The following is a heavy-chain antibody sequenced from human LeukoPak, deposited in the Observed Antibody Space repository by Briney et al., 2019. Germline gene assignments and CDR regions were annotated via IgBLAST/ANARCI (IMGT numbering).Heavy chain of an antibody. CDR3: ARQSPLNVLMVNARGFDY. V-gene: IGHV4-34*01. CDR1: GGSFSGYY. Sequence: SETLSLTCAVYGGSFSGYYWSWIRQPPGKGLEWIWEINHSGSTNYNPSLKSRVTISVDTSKNQFSLKLSTVTAADTAVYYCARQSPLNVLMVNARGFDYWGQGTLVTVSS. J-gene: IGHJ4*02. D-gene: IGHD2-8*01. CDR2: INHSGST.